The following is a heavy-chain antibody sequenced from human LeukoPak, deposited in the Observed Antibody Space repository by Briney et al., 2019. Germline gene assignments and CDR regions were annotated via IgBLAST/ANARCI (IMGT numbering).Heavy chain of an antibody. J-gene: IGHJ4*02. D-gene: IGHD4-17*01. V-gene: IGHV3-7*01. CDR3: ARDLYGDYFSDY. CDR1: GFTFSSYW. CDR2: IKQDGSEK. Sequence: PGGSLRLSCVASGFTFSSYWMSWVRQAPGKGLEWVANIKQDGSEKYYVDSVKGRFTISRDNAKNSLYLQMNSLRAEDTAVYYCARDLYGDYFSDYWGQGTLVTVSS.